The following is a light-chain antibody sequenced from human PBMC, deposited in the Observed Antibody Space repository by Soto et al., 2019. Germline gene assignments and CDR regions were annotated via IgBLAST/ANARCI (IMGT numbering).Light chain of an antibody. CDR1: SSDIGAYHY. V-gene: IGLV2-8*01. CDR2: EVS. J-gene: IGLJ1*01. CDR3: CSYTGINTYV. Sequence: QSALTQPPSASGSPGQSVTISCTGTSSDIGAYHYVSWYQQHPGKVPKLMIYEVSKRPSGVPDRFSGSKSGNTASLTVSGIQAEDEADYYCCSYTGINTYVFGTGTKVTVL.